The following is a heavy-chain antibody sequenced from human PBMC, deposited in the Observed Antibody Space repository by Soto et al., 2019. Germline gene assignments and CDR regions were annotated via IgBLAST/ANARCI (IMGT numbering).Heavy chain of an antibody. J-gene: IGHJ4*02. V-gene: IGHV3-48*02. CDR3: ARPSPYSYGPYYFDY. D-gene: IGHD5-18*01. CDR1: GFTFSSYS. CDR2: ISSSSSTI. Sequence: ESGGGVVQPGRSLRLSCAASGFTFSSYSMNWVRQAPGKGLEWVSYISSSSSTIYYADSVKGRFTISRDNAKNSLYLQMNSLRDEDTAVYYCARPSPYSYGPYYFDYWGQGTLVTVSS.